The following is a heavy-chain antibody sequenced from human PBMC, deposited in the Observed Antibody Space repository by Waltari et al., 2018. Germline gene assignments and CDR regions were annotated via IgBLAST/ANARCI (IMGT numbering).Heavy chain of an antibody. V-gene: IGHV1-46*01. Sequence: QLVQSGSEAKKPGASVKISCKASGYSFTSYYIHWIRQAPGHGLEWMGKINPGCGGPGYAQKFRGRVNMTIDTSTTTVYMEISGLRAEDSAIYYGARVPPGPYYFDSWGQGTLVTVSS. J-gene: IGHJ4*02. CDR1: GYSFTSYY. CDR3: ARVPPGPYYFDS. CDR2: INPGCGGP. D-gene: IGHD3-16*01.